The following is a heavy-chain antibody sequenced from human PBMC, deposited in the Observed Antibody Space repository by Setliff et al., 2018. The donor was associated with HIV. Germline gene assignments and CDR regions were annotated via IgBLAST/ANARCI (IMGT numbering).Heavy chain of an antibody. D-gene: IGHD6-13*01. J-gene: IGHJ4*02. V-gene: IGHV4-31*03. CDR3: ARGIAAAEGYFDY. Sequence: PSETLSLTCTVSGGSISSGGYYWSWIRQHPGKGLEWIGYIYHSGITYYNPSLKSRVTISLDTSKNQFSLNLSSVTAADTAVYYCARGIAAAEGYFDYWGQGTLVTVSS. CDR2: IYHSGIT. CDR1: GGSISSGGYY.